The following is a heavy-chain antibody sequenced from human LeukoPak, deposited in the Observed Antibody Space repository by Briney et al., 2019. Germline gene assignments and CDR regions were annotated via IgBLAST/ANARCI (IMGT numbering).Heavy chain of an antibody. V-gene: IGHV1-18*01. Sequence: GASVKVSCKASGYTFTNYGISWVRQAPGQGLEWMGWISVYNGNTNYAQKLQGRVTMTTDTSTSTAYMELRSLRSDDTAVYYCARDTMVPGVIITLDAFDIWGQGTMVTVSS. CDR2: ISVYNGNT. D-gene: IGHD3-10*01. CDR1: GYTFTNYG. CDR3: ARDTMVPGVIITLDAFDI. J-gene: IGHJ3*02.